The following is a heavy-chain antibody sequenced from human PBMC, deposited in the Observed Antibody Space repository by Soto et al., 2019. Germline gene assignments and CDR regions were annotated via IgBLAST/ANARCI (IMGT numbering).Heavy chain of an antibody. J-gene: IGHJ5*01. CDR2: ISAYNGNT. D-gene: IGHD3-22*01. V-gene: IGHV1-18*01. CDR1: GYTFTSYG. CDR3: ARDLGHYYDRSRQWCFHS. Sequence: GASVKVSCKASGYTFTSYGISWVRQAPGQGLEWMGWISAYNGNTNYAQKLQGRVTMTTDTSTSTAYMELRSLRSDDTAVYYCARDLGHYYDRSRQWCFHSWGPGTLGTVSS.